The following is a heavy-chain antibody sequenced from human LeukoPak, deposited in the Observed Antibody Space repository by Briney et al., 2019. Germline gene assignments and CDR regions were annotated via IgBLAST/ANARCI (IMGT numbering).Heavy chain of an antibody. CDR2: INHSGST. D-gene: IGHD1-26*01. CDR1: GGSFSGYY. Sequence: PSETLSLTCAVYGGSFSGYYWSWIRQPPGKGLEWIGEINHSGSTNYNPSLKSRVTISVDTSKNQFSLKLSSVTAADTAVYYCARAHPTLWSGSYYGHSRSPRGFDYWGQGTLVTVSS. J-gene: IGHJ4*02. CDR3: ARAHPTLWSGSYYGHSRSPRGFDY. V-gene: IGHV4-34*01.